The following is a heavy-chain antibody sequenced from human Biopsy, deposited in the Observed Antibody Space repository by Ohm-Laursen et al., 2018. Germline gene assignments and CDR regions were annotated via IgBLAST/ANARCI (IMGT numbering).Heavy chain of an antibody. D-gene: IGHD3-10*01. CDR1: GFNFSAYG. J-gene: IGHJ4*02. CDR3: VTDRLDDITKVRGIMTD. V-gene: IGHV3-33*01. Sequence: SLRLSCAASGFNFSAYGMHWVRQAPDKGLEWVALTWDDGSHQYYTDSVKGRFTISRDNSKNSLYLHINTLRVEDTAVYYCVTDRLDDITKVRGIMTDWGQGTLVIVSS. CDR2: TWDDGSHQ.